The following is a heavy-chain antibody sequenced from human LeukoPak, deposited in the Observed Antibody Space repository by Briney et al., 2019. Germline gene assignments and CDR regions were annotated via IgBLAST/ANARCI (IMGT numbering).Heavy chain of an antibody. J-gene: IGHJ4*02. D-gene: IGHD3-9*01. CDR3: AKDMIVGVSYSDWFPLFDY. CDR1: GFTFSSYA. Sequence: PGGSLRLSCAASGFTFSSYAMHWVRQAPGKGLEWVAVISYDGSNKYYADSVKGRFTISRDNSKNTLYLQMNSLRAEDTAVYYCAKDMIVGVSYSDWFPLFDYWGQGTLVTVSS. CDR2: ISYDGSNK. V-gene: IGHV3-30-3*01.